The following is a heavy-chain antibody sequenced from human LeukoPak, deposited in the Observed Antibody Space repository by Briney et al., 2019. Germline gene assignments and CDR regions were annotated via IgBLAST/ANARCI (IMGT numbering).Heavy chain of an antibody. Sequence: SETLSLTCTVSGNSISSYYWSWIRQPPVKGLEWIGEINHSGSTNYNPSLKSRVTISVDTSKNQFSLMLSSVTAADTAVYYCARAWALRYFDWSNWFDPWGQGTLVTVSS. CDR2: INHSGST. V-gene: IGHV4-34*01. CDR3: ARAWALRYFDWSNWFDP. J-gene: IGHJ5*02. CDR1: GNSISSYY. D-gene: IGHD3-9*01.